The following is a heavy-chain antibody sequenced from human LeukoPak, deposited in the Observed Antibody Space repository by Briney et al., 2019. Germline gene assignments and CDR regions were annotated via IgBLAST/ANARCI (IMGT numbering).Heavy chain of an antibody. Sequence: GASVTVSCKASGYTFTNYDTNWVRQATGQGLEWMGWMNPNSGNTGYAQKFQGRVTMARNTSINTAYMELSSLRSEDTAVYYCARGPLWFGESSYYFDNWGQGTLVTVSS. D-gene: IGHD3-10*01. CDR1: GYTFTNYD. CDR2: MNPNSGNT. J-gene: IGHJ4*02. CDR3: ARGPLWFGESSYYFDN. V-gene: IGHV1-8*01.